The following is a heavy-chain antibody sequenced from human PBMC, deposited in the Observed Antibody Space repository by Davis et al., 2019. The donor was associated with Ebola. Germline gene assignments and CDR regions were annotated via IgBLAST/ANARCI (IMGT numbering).Heavy chain of an antibody. V-gene: IGHV1-3*01. CDR2: INAGNGNT. CDR1: GYTFTSYA. CDR3: ARDYGDYVYAFDI. Sequence: AASVKVSCKASGYTFTSYAMHWVRQAPGQRLEWMGWINAGNGNTKYSQKFQGRVTITRDTSASTAYMELSSLRSDDTAVYYCARDYGDYVYAFDIWGQGTMVTVSS. D-gene: IGHD4-17*01. J-gene: IGHJ3*02.